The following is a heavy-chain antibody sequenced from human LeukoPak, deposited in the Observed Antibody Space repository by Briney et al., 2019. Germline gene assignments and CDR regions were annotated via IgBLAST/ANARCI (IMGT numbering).Heavy chain of an antibody. V-gene: IGHV3-23*01. CDR2: MSGDATST. CDR3: AKRTSGSSWYSSDS. D-gene: IGHD6-13*01. CDR1: GFTFSSYA. J-gene: IGHJ4*02. Sequence: GGSLRLSCAASGFTFSSYAMNWVRQAPGKGLEWVSTMSGDATSTYYADSVKGRFTISRDNSKNTLYLQMNSLRAEDTAVYYCAKRTSGSSWYSSDSWGQGTLVTVSS.